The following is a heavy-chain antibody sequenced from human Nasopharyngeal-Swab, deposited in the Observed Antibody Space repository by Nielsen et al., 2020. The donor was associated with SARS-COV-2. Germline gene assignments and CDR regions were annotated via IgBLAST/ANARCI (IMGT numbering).Heavy chain of an antibody. CDR3: ARQRVAAAGHYYYYYGMDV. J-gene: IGHJ6*02. D-gene: IGHD6-13*01. Sequence: SETLSLTCTVSGVSINSSSYYWGWIRQPPGKGLEWIGSSYYSGSTYYNPSLNSRVTISVDTSKNQFSLKLSSVTAADTAVYYCARQRVAAAGHYYYYYGMDVWGQGTTVTVSS. V-gene: IGHV4-39*01. CDR1: GVSINSSSYY. CDR2: SYYSGST.